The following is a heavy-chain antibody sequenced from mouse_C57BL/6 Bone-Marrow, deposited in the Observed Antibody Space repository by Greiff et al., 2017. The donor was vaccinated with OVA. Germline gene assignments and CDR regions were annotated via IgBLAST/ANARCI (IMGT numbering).Heavy chain of an antibody. D-gene: IGHD2-4*01. V-gene: IGHV2-2*01. J-gene: IGHJ4*01. Sequence: QVQLKESGPGLVQPSQSLSITCTASGFTLTSYGVHWVRQSPGKGLEWLGVIWSGGSTDYNAAFISRLSISKDNSKSQVFFKMNSLQADDTAIYYCARTYYDPSYYAMDYWGQGTSVTVSS. CDR2: IWSGGST. CDR1: GFTLTSYG. CDR3: ARTYYDPSYYAMDY.